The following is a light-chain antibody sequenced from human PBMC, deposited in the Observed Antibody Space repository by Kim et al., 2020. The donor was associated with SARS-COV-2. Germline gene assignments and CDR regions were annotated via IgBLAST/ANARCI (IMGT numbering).Light chain of an antibody. V-gene: IGKV1-5*03. CDR2: KAS. CDR3: QRYTSVSRT. CDR1: QSIDTW. Sequence: DIQMTQSPSTLSASVGDRVTITCRASQSIDTWLAWYQQKPGKAPKLLIYKASNLESGIPSRFSGSGSGTEFTLTINSLQPDDFATYYCQRYTSVSRTFGEGTKLEI. J-gene: IGKJ2*01.